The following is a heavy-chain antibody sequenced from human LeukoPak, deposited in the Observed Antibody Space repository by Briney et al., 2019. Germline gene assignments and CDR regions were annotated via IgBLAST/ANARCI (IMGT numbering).Heavy chain of an antibody. Sequence: GASVTVSCKASGYTFTSYDINWVRQATGQGLEWMGWMNPNSGNTGYAQKFQGRVTMTRNTSISTAYMELSSLRSEDTAVYYCAMGDVVALLDAFDIWGQGTMVTVSS. V-gene: IGHV1-8*01. CDR1: GYTFTSYD. D-gene: IGHD3-16*01. J-gene: IGHJ3*02. CDR3: AMGDVVALLDAFDI. CDR2: MNPNSGNT.